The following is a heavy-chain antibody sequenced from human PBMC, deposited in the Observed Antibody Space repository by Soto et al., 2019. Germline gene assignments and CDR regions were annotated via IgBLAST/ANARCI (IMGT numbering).Heavy chain of an antibody. J-gene: IGHJ5*02. CDR2: IIPIIGSA. D-gene: IGHD2-21*02. CDR3: ARDWVVCGGDCYSYNWFDP. Sequence: SAKVSCKASGGTYCSYAISWVRQATGQGLEWMGGIIPIIGSANYAQKFPGRVTISADRSTSTAYMELSSLRSEDTAVYYCARDWVVCGGDCYSYNWFDPRAQGTMVTVSS. V-gene: IGHV1-69*06. CDR1: GGTYCSYA.